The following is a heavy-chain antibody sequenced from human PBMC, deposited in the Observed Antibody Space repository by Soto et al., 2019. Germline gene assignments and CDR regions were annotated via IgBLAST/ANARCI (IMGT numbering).Heavy chain of an antibody. D-gene: IGHD6-13*01. CDR3: ARVAGTYYYYYGMDV. CDR2: IYSGGST. CDR1: GFTVSSNY. V-gene: IGHV3-53*01. Sequence: EVQLVESGGGLIQPGGSLRLSCAASGFTVSSNYMSWVRQAPGKGLEWVSVIYSGGSTYYADSVKGRFTISRDNSKNTLYLQMNSRRAEDTAVYYCARVAGTYYYYYGMDVWGQGTTVTVSS. J-gene: IGHJ6*02.